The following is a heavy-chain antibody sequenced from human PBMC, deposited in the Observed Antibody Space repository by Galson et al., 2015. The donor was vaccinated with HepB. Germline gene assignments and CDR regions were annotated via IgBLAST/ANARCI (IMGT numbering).Heavy chain of an antibody. CDR3: CSSRRTGPRGRHLDY. CDR1: GFTFTSYS. Sequence: SLRLSCAVSGFTFTSYSMHWVRQAPGKGLDWVAVISYDGNIKYYADSVKGRFTISRDNSKDTLYLQMNSLRTEDTAVYYCCSSRRTGPRGRHLDYWGQGTLVTVSS. J-gene: IGHJ4*02. V-gene: IGHV3-30-3*01. D-gene: IGHD2-15*01. CDR2: ISYDGNIK.